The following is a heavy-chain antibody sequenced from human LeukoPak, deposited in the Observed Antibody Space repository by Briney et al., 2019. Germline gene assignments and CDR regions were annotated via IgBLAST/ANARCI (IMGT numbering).Heavy chain of an antibody. CDR3: ARTSFLEWLPLDY. Sequence: ASVKVSCKASGYTFTGYYMHLVRQAPGQGLEWMGWINPNSGGTNYAQKFQGRVTMTRDTSISTAYMELSRLRSDDTAMYYCARTSFLEWLPLDYWGQGTLVTVSS. CDR1: GYTFTGYY. J-gene: IGHJ4*02. CDR2: INPNSGGT. V-gene: IGHV1-2*02. D-gene: IGHD3-3*01.